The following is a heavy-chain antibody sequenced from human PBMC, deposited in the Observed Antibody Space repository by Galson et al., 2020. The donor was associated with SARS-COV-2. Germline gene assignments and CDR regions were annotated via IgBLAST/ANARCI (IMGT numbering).Heavy chain of an antibody. CDR3: ARVYCSSTSCRGYDAVDI. J-gene: IGHJ3*02. D-gene: IGHD2-2*01. CDR2: TNAGNGNT. V-gene: IGHV1-3*01. Sequence: ATVKVSCKASGYTFNSYAMHWVSQEPGQRLAWMGWTNAGNGNTTYSQKFQGRVTITRDTSASTAYMELSSLRSEDTAVYYCARVYCSSTSCRGYDAVDIWGQGTMVTVSS. CDR1: GYTFNSYA.